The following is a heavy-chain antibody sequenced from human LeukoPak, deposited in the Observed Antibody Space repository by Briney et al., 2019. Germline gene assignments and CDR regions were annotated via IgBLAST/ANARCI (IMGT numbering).Heavy chain of an antibody. D-gene: IGHD4-17*01. CDR1: GSPLPELS. V-gene: IGHV1-24*01. CDR2: FDPEDGET. Sequence: ASVKVSCKVSGSPLPELSMHWVRPAPGKGLEWMGGFDPEDGETIYAQKFQGRVTMTEDTSTDTAYMELSSLRSEDTAVYYCASRSVVDGDYVPFDYWGQGTLVTVSS. CDR3: ASRSVVDGDYVPFDY. J-gene: IGHJ4*02.